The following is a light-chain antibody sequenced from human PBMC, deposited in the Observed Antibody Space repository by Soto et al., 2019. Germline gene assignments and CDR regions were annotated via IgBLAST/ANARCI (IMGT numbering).Light chain of an antibody. V-gene: IGKV3-20*01. CDR2: GAS. CDR1: QSVSSSY. CDR3: QQYGSSPS. J-gene: IGKJ5*01. Sequence: EIVLTQSPGTLSLSPGERATLSFRASQSVSSSYLAWYQQKPGQAPRLLIYGASSRATGIPDRFSGSGSGTDFTLTISRLEPEDLAVYYCQQYGSSPSFGQGTRLEIK.